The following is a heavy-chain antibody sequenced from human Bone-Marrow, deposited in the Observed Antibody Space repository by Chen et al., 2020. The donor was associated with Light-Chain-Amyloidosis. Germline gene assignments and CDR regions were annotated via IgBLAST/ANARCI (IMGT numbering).Heavy chain of an antibody. J-gene: IGHJ4*02. V-gene: IGHV5-51*01. CDR3: ARRRDGYNFDY. CDR1: GYTFPNYW. Sequence: EVQLEHSGPEVKKPGESLKISCKGPGYTFPNYWIGWVRQMPGKGLEWMGVTYPDASDARYRPSFEGQVTISADKSITTAYLQWRSLKASDTAMYYCARRRDGYNFDYWGQGTLVTVSS. D-gene: IGHD5-12*01. CDR2: TYPDASDA.